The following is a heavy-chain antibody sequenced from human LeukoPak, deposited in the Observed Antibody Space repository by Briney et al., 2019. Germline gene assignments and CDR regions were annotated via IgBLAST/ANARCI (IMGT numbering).Heavy chain of an antibody. CDR2: ISSSSSYT. Sequence: GRSLRLSCSASGFAFSDYYMSWIRQAPGKGLEWVSYISSSSSYTNYADSVKGRFTISRDNAKNSLYLQMNSLRAEDTAVYYCARAPPGWYCSSTSCYYYYGMDVWGQGTTVTVSS. J-gene: IGHJ6*02. CDR3: ARAPPGWYCSSTSCYYYYGMDV. CDR1: GFAFSDYY. V-gene: IGHV3-11*06. D-gene: IGHD2-2*01.